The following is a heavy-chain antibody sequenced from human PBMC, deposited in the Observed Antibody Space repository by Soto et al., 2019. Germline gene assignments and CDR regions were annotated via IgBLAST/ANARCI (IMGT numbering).Heavy chain of an antibody. Sequence: EVQLVETGGGLIQPGGSLRLSCVASGFSVSTNYMSWVRQAPGKGLEWVSVICSDGTTHYADSVKGRFTISRDNSQNTLFLQMNNLRDEDTAVYYCALGHYVDSGYWGQGALVTVSS. CDR3: ALGHYVDSGY. CDR1: GFSVSTNY. J-gene: IGHJ4*02. CDR2: ICSDGTT. V-gene: IGHV3-53*02. D-gene: IGHD3-16*01.